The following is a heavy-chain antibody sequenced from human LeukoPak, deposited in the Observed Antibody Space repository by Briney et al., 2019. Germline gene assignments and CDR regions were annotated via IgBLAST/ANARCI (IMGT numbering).Heavy chain of an antibody. J-gene: IGHJ4*02. CDR3: ARDLRTYGDYLPGDFDY. CDR1: GYTFRNYA. Sequence: ASVKVSCKASGYTFRNYAMNWVRQAPGQGLEWMGWINTNTGNPTYAQGFAGRFVFSFDTSVSTAYLQISSLRAEDTAVYYCARDLRTYGDYLPGDFDYWGQGTLVTASS. CDR2: INTNTGNP. D-gene: IGHD4-17*01. V-gene: IGHV7-4-1*02.